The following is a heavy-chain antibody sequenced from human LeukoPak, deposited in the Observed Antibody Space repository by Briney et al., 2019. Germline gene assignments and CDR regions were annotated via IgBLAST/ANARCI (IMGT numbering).Heavy chain of an antibody. CDR3: AKRKGYSYGTDFDY. V-gene: IGHV3-23*01. CDR2: ISGSGGST. J-gene: IGHJ4*02. D-gene: IGHD5-18*01. Sequence: PGGSLRLSCAASGFTFSSYAMSWVRQAPGKGLEWVSAISGSGGSTYYADSVKGRFTISRDNSKNTLYLEMNSLRAEDTAVYYCAKRKGYSYGTDFDYWGQGTLVTASS. CDR1: GFTFSSYA.